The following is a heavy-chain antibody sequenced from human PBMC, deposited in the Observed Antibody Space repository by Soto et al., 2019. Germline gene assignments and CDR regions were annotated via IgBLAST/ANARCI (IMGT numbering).Heavy chain of an antibody. V-gene: IGHV1-18*01. D-gene: IGHD3-9*01. Sequence: AASVKVSCKASGYTFTSYGISWVRQAPGQGLEWMGWISAYNGNTNYAQKLQGRVTMTTDTSTSTAYMELRSLRSGDTAVYYCAREPSYYDILTGYYSTWFDPWGQGTLVTVPS. CDR3: AREPSYYDILTGYYSTWFDP. J-gene: IGHJ5*02. CDR1: GYTFTSYG. CDR2: ISAYNGNT.